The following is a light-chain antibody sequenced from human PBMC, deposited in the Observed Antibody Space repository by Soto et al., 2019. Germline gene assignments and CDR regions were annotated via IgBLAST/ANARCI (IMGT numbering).Light chain of an antibody. Sequence: DIQMTQSPSSLSASVGDRVTITCRASQGISNYLAWYQQKPGKVPKLLIYAASTLQSGVPSRFSGSGSGTDFTLTSSSLQPEDVATYYCQKYNSLPPWTFGQGTKVEIK. CDR2: AAS. V-gene: IGKV1-27*01. CDR3: QKYNSLPPWT. J-gene: IGKJ1*01. CDR1: QGISNY.